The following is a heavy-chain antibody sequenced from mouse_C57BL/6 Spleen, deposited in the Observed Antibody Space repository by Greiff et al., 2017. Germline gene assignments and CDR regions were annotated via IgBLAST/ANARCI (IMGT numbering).Heavy chain of an antibody. D-gene: IGHD1-1*01. CDR2: INPSNGGT. V-gene: IGHV1-53*01. CDR3: AREDYGSSYWYFDV. Sequence: QVQLQQPGTELVKPGASVKLSCKASGYTFTSYWLHWVKQRPGQGLEWIGNINPSNGGTNYNEKFKSKATLTVDKSASTADLQLSSLTSEDSAVYYCAREDYGSSYWYFDVWGTGTTVTVSS. CDR1: GYTFTSYW. J-gene: IGHJ1*03.